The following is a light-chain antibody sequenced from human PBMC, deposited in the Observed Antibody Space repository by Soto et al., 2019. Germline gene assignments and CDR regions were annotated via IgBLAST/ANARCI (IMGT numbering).Light chain of an antibody. CDR1: QSVSSK. J-gene: IGKJ4*01. V-gene: IGKV3-15*01. CDR3: QQSNNWPPLT. Sequence: EIVMTHSPATLSVSPGERATLSCSASQSVSSKLAWFQQKPGQPPRLLIYGVSTRATGVPARFSGSGSETDFSLTISSLQLEDFALYYCQQSNNWPPLTFGGGTKVDIK. CDR2: GVS.